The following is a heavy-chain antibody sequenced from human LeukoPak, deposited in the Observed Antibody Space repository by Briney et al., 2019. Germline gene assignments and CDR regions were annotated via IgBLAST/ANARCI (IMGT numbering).Heavy chain of an antibody. J-gene: IGHJ4*02. CDR3: VRGSYGAYDY. CDR1: GFTFSTYW. V-gene: IGHV3-7*01. CDR2: IKQDGSEK. Sequence: GGSLRLSCAASGFTFSTYWMSWVRQAPGKGLEWVANIKQDGSEKYYVDSVKGRFTISRDNAKNSVYLQMNSLRAEDTAVYYCVRGSYGAYDYWGQGSLVTVSS. D-gene: IGHD4-17*01.